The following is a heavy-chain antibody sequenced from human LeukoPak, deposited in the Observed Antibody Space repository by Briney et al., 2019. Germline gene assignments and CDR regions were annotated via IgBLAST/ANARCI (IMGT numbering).Heavy chain of an antibody. J-gene: IGHJ5*02. CDR1: GFTFSSYP. D-gene: IGHD3-10*01. V-gene: IGHV3-23*01. CDR2: IVSDGFNS. CDR3: AKDLVLFFGDT. Sequence: GGSLRLSCAASGFTFSSYPMNWVRQAPGKGLEWVATIVSDGFNSYYTDSVKGRFAISGDNSKQTIYLQMNSLRAEDTAVYYCAKDLVLFFGDTRGQGTLVTVSS.